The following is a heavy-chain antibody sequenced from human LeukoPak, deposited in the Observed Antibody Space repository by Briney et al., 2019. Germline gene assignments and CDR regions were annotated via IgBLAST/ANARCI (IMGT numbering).Heavy chain of an antibody. CDR3: AEDISGSGSYYNDY. Sequence: GGSLRLSCEASGFTFDNYAMHWVRQAPGKGLEWVSGISWNSGTIGYADSVKGRFTISRDNAKNSLYLQMNSLRAEDTALYYCAEDISGSGSYYNDYWGQGTLVTVSS. J-gene: IGHJ4*02. V-gene: IGHV3-9*01. CDR2: ISWNSGTI. CDR1: GFTFDNYA. D-gene: IGHD3-10*01.